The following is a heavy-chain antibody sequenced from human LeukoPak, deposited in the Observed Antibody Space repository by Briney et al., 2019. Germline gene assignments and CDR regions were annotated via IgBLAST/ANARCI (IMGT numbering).Heavy chain of an antibody. J-gene: IGHJ6*03. V-gene: IGHV3-74*01. D-gene: IGHD2-2*01. Sequence: GGSLRLSCAASGFTFSSYWMHWVRQAPGKGLVWVSRINSDGSSTSYADSVKGRFTISRDNAKNTLYLQMNSLRAEDTAVYYCARDFEDILVEPAALDLSYSYMDVWGKGPSVTV. CDR1: GFTFSSYW. CDR3: ARDFEDILVEPAALDLSYSYMDV. CDR2: INSDGSST.